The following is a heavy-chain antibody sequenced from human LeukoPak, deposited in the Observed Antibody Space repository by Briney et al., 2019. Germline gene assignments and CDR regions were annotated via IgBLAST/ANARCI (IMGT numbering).Heavy chain of an antibody. CDR2: INHSGST. CDR1: GGSFSGYY. Sequence: KPSETLSLTCAVYGGSFSGYYWSWIRQPPGKGLEWIGEINHSGSTNYNPSLKSRVTISVDTSKNQFSLKLSSVTAADTAVYYCARGVLVFGVVRPCWFDPWGQGTLVTVSS. J-gene: IGHJ5*02. CDR3: ARGVLVFGVVRPCWFDP. V-gene: IGHV4-34*01. D-gene: IGHD3-3*01.